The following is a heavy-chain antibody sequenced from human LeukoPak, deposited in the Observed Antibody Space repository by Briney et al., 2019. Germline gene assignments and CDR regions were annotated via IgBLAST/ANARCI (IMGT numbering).Heavy chain of an antibody. V-gene: IGHV3-30*04. D-gene: IGHD6-13*01. CDR2: ISYDGSNK. Sequence: GGSLRLSCAASGFTFSSYAMHWVRQAPGKGLEWVAVISYDGSNKYYADSVKGRFTISRDNSKNTLYLQMNSLRAEDTAVYYCARDSSSWYFDYWGQGTLVTVSS. CDR3: ARDSSSWYFDY. J-gene: IGHJ4*02. CDR1: GFTFSSYA.